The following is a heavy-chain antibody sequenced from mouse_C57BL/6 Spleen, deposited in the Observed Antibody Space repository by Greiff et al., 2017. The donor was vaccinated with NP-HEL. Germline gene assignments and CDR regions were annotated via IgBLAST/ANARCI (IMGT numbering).Heavy chain of an antibody. V-gene: IGHV7-3*01. CDR1: GFTFTDYY. D-gene: IGHD1-1*01. CDR3: ASPITTVVAPYAMDY. Sequence: EVQLVESGGGLVQPGGSLSLSCAASGFTFTDYYMSWVRQPPGKALEWLGFIRNKANGYTTEYSASVKGRFTISRDNSQSILYLQMNALRAEDSATYYCASPITTVVAPYAMDYWGQGTSVTVSS. J-gene: IGHJ4*01. CDR2: IRNKANGYTT.